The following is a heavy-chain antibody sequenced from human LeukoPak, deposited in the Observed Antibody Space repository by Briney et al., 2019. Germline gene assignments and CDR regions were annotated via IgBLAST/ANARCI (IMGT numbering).Heavy chain of an antibody. J-gene: IGHJ4*02. CDR1: GYSFTSYW. D-gene: IGHD5-12*01. Sequence: GQSLKISCKGSGYSFTSYWIGWVRQLPGKGLDGMGSIYPGDSDTRYSPSFQGQFTISADKSTSTAYLQWTSLKSSATPRHNCATHAFDSRQDFVDPTAAIFDYWGQGTLVTVSS. CDR3: ATHAFDSRQDFVDPTAAIFDY. V-gene: IGHV5-51*01. CDR2: IYPGDSDT.